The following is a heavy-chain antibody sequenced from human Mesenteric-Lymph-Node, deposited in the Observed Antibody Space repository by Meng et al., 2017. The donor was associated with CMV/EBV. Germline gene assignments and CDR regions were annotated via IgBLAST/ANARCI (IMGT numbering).Heavy chain of an antibody. CDR2: IKQDGSEK. D-gene: IGHD6-13*01. CDR3: ARDLVTVPAVRYSSRWYY. CDR1: FTLSSYW. V-gene: IGHV3-7*01. J-gene: IGHJ4*02. Sequence: FTLSSYWMSWVRQAPGKGLEWVANIKQDGSEKYYVDSVKGRFAISRDNAKSSLYLQMNSLRAEDTAVYYCARDLVTVPAVRYSSRWYYWGQGTLVTVSS.